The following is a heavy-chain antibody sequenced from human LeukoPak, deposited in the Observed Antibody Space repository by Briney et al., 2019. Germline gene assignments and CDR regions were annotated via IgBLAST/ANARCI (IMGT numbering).Heavy chain of an antibody. CDR3: ARENSGSYY. CDR1: GDSISSDGYF. D-gene: IGHD1-26*01. V-gene: IGHV4-31*03. CDR2: SSHRGTT. J-gene: IGHJ4*02. Sequence: SETLSLTCTASGDSISSDGYFWTWIRQRPGKGLEWIGYSSHRGTTYYNPSLKSRVTISVDTSKNQFSLKLSSETAADTAVYYCARENSGSYYWGQGTLVTVSS.